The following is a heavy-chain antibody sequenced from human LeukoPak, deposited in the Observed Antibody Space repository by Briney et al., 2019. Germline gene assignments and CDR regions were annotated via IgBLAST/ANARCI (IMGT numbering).Heavy chain of an antibody. CDR1: GFTFSSYS. Sequence: KPGGSLRLSCAASGFTFSSYSMNWVRQAPGKGLEWVSSISSSSSYIYYADSVKGRFTISRDNAKNSLYLQMNSLRAEDTAVYHCARDQGGSGSYYMWDDAFDIWGQGTMVTVSS. CDR2: ISSSSSYI. D-gene: IGHD3-10*01. J-gene: IGHJ3*02. CDR3: ARDQGGSGSYYMWDDAFDI. V-gene: IGHV3-21*01.